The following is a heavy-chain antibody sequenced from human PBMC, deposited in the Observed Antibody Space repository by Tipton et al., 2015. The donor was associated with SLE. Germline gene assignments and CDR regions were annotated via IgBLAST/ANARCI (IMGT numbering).Heavy chain of an antibody. CDR1: GYIFSDYW. V-gene: IGHV5-10-1*01. CDR2: IDPTDSDT. CDR3: ARHRQGDFDD. J-gene: IGHJ4*02. Sequence: QLVQSGAEVKKPGESLRISCKGSGYIFSDYWITWVRQMPGKGLEWMGRIDPTDSDTDFSPSFQGHVTISVDKSTSTAYLQWSSLKASDTAMYYCARHRQGDFDDWGQGTLVTVSS. D-gene: IGHD3-16*01.